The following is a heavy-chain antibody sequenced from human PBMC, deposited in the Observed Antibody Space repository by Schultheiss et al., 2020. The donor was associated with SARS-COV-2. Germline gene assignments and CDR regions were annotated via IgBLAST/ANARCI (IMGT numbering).Heavy chain of an antibody. CDR3: ARDPGGGFSYFHY. CDR1: GGSISSYY. CDR2: IFYSGST. Sequence: SETLSLTCTVSGGSISSYYWSWIRQPPGKGLEWIGYIFYSGSTNYNPSLNSRVTISVDTSKSQFSLKLSSVTAADTAVYYCARDPGGGFSYFHYWGQGTLVTVSS. J-gene: IGHJ4*02. V-gene: IGHV4-59*01. D-gene: IGHD1-14*01.